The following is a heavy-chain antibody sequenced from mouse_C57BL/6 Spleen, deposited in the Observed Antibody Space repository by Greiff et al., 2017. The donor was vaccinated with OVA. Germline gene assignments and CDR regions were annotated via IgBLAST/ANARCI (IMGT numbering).Heavy chain of an antibody. V-gene: IGHV1-15*01. D-gene: IGHD2-3*01. CDR2: IDPETGGP. Sequence: VQLQQSGAELVRPGASVPLSCKASGYTFPDYEMPWVKQPPVHGLDWIVAIDPETGGPASNQKFKGKAILTADKSSSTAYMELRSLTSEDSAVYYCTSWDGSYAMDYWGQGTSVTVSS. J-gene: IGHJ4*01. CDR3: TSWDGSYAMDY. CDR1: GYTFPDYE.